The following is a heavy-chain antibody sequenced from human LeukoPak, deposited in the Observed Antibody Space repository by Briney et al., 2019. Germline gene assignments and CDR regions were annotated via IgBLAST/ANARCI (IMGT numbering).Heavy chain of an antibody. Sequence: ASVKVSCKASGYTFTGYYMHWVRQAPGQGLEWMGWINPNSGGTNYAQKFQGRVTMTRDTSISTAYMELSRLRSDDTAVYYCARVSVYAGTTIGRAFDIWGQGTMVTVSS. CDR2: INPNSGGT. D-gene: IGHD1-7*01. CDR1: GYTFTGYY. CDR3: ARVSVYAGTTIGRAFDI. J-gene: IGHJ3*02. V-gene: IGHV1-2*02.